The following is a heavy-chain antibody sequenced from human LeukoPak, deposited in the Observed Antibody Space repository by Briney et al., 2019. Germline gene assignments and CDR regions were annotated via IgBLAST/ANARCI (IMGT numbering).Heavy chain of an antibody. D-gene: IGHD3-16*02. CDR2: IYYSGST. J-gene: IGHJ4*02. Sequence: SETLSLTCTVSGGSISSSSYYWGWIRQPPGKGLEWIGSIYYSGSTYYNPCLKSRVTISVDTSKNQFSLKLSSVTAADTAVYYCASLIGTVPGDYWGQGTLVTVSS. V-gene: IGHV4-39*01. CDR1: GGSISSSSYY. CDR3: ASLIGTVPGDY.